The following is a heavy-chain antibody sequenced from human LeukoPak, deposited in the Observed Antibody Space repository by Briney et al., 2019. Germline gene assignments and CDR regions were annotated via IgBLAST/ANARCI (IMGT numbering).Heavy chain of an antibody. J-gene: IGHJ4*02. V-gene: IGHV1-2*04. CDR3: ARGTPGSYLGY. CDR1: GYTFTAYY. Sequence: ASVRVSCKACGYTFTAYYLHWVRQAPGQGLEWMGWINPNSGGTNYAQKFKGWVTLTRDTSINTTYMELSRLASDVTAVYFCARGTPGSYLGYGGQGALVTVSS. D-gene: IGHD3-16*02. CDR2: INPNSGGT.